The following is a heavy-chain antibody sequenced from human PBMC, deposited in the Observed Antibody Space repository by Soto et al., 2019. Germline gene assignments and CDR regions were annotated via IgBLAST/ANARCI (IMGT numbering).Heavy chain of an antibody. CDR3: AIARVADSSLDH. CDR2: ISYDSSEI. J-gene: IGHJ4*01. Sequence: WGSLRLSCLGSVFTFSNNAMHWVRQAPGKGLEWVAFISYDSSEIFYADSAKGRFTISRDNPENTLFLHMNSPRADDTAVYYCAIARVADSSLDHWGQGILVTVSS. V-gene: IGHV3-30*01. D-gene: IGHD3-3*01. CDR1: VFTFSNNA.